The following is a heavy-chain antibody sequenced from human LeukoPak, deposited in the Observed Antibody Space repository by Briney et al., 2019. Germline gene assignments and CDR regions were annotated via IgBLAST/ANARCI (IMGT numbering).Heavy chain of an antibody. CDR3: ARIPLGYSGAYYFDY. J-gene: IGHJ4*02. CDR2: ISSSGST. CDR1: RGSISGSIRSFF. Sequence: SETLSLTCTVSRGSISGSIRSFFWSWLRQPPGKGLEWIGYISSSGSTNDNPSLRSRVTISVDASKNQFFLNLSSVSAADTAVYYCARIPLGYSGAYYFDYWGQGTLVTVSP. V-gene: IGHV4-4*09. D-gene: IGHD5-12*01.